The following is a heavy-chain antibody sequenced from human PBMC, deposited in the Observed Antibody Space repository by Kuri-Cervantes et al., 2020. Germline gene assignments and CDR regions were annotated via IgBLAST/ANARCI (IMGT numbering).Heavy chain of an antibody. CDR3: AREWASRYCSGGSCYLGYYYYGMDV. D-gene: IGHD2-15*01. V-gene: IGHV3-33*01. J-gene: IGHJ6*02. CDR2: IWYDGSNK. Sequence: AASGYPVGRVNIPWVRLAPGKGLEWVAVIWYDGSNKYYADSVKGRFTISRDNSKNTLYLQMNSLRAEDTAVYYCAREWASRYCSGGSCYLGYYYYGMDVWGQGTTVTVSS. CDR1: GYPVGRVN.